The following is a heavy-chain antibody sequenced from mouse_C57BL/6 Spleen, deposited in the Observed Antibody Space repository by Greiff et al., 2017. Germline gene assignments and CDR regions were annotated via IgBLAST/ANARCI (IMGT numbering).Heavy chain of an antibody. CDR3: ARGGFRGKNAMDY. CDR1: GFTFSDYG. V-gene: IGHV5-17*01. CDR2: ISSGSSTI. J-gene: IGHJ4*01. Sequence: VQLKESGGGLVKPGGSLKLSCAASGFTFSDYGMHWVRQAPEKGLEWVAYISSGSSTIYYADTVKGRFTISRDNAKNTLFLQMTSLRSEDTAMYYCARGGFRGKNAMDYWGQGTSVTVSS.